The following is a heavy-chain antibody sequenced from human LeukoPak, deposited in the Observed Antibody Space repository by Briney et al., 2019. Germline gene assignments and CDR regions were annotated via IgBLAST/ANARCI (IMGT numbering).Heavy chain of an antibody. V-gene: IGHV3-9*01. D-gene: IGHD1-26*01. Sequence: PGGSLRLSCAASGFTFDDYAMHWVRQAPGKGLEWVSGISWNSGSIGYADSVKGRFTISRDNAKNSLYLQMNSLRAEDTALYYCAKAPSYSGSPYYFDYWGQGTLVAVSS. J-gene: IGHJ4*02. CDR1: GFTFDDYA. CDR3: AKAPSYSGSPYYFDY. CDR2: ISWNSGSI.